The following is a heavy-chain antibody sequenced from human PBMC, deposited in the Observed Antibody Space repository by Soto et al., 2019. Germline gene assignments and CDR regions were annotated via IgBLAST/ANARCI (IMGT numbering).Heavy chain of an antibody. CDR3: ARYLVVPTTDAFDM. J-gene: IGHJ3*02. D-gene: IGHD2-15*01. V-gene: IGHV3-7*03. CDR2: IKQDGSEK. CDR1: GFTFSNYW. Sequence: EVQLVESGGGLVQPGGSLRLSCAASGFTFSNYWMTWVRQAPGKGLEWVANIKQDGSEKYYVDSVKGQFTISRDNAKNSLYLQMNSLRAEDTAVYYCARYLVVPTTDAFDMWGQGTMVTVSS.